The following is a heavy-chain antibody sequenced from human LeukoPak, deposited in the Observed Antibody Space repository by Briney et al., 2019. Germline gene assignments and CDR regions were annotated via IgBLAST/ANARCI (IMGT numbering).Heavy chain of an antibody. J-gene: IGHJ6*03. D-gene: IGHD5-12*01. CDR2: ISSSGSSI. CDR1: GFTFSGYS. Sequence: PGGSLRLSCAASGFTFSGYSMNWVRQAPGKGLEWVSSISSSGSSIYYADSVKGRFTISRDNAKKSLYLQMNSLRADDTAVYYCARADMDIVPTMHYYSYYHMDAWGNGTTVTVSS. V-gene: IGHV3-21*01. CDR3: ARADMDIVPTMHYYSYYHMDA.